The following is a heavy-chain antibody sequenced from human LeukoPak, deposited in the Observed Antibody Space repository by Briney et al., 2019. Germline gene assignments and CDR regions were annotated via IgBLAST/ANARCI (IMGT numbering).Heavy chain of an antibody. V-gene: IGHV4-4*07. D-gene: IGHD2-21*02. CDR2: IYTSGST. CDR1: GGSISSYY. Sequence: SETLSLTCTVSGGSISSYYWSWIRQPAGKGLEWIGRIYTSGSTNYNPSLKSRVTMSVDTSKNQFSLKLSSVTAADTAVYYCARWSDCGGDCHILDYWGQGILVTVAS. J-gene: IGHJ4*02. CDR3: ARWSDCGGDCHILDY.